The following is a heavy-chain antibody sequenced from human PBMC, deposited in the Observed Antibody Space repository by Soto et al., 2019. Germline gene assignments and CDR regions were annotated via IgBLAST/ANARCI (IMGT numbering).Heavy chain of an antibody. CDR1: GGSISSSSYY. CDR2: IYYSGST. CDR3: ATREGYSSSWYQAYYYYGMDV. D-gene: IGHD6-13*01. Sequence: SETLSLTCTVSGGSISSSSYYWGWIRQPPGKGLEWIGSIYYSGSTYYNPSLKSRVTISVDTSKNQFSLKLSSVTAADTAVYHCATREGYSSSWYQAYYYYGMDVWGQGTTVTVSS. J-gene: IGHJ6*02. V-gene: IGHV4-39*01.